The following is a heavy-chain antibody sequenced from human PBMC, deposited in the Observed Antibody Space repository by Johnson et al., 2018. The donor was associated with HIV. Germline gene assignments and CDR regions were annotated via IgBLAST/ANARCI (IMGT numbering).Heavy chain of an antibody. Sequence: VQLVESGGGLVKPGGSLRLSCAASGLIFSDYYMSWIRQAPGKGLAWVSSISGSSSAIYYADSVKGRFTISRDNAKNSLYLQMNSLRAEDTALYYCAKVYYDSSGYGAFDIWGQGTMVTVSS. J-gene: IGHJ3*02. D-gene: IGHD3-22*01. CDR3: AKVYYDSSGYGAFDI. CDR2: ISGSSSAI. CDR1: GLIFSDYY. V-gene: IGHV3-11*01.